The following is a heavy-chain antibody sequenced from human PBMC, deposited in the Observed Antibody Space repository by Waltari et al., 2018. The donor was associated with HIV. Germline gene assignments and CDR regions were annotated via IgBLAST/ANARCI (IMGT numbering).Heavy chain of an antibody. CDR2: IPDAGTDE. D-gene: IGHD3-10*01. J-gene: IGHJ1*01. CDR1: GFSFSTFG. V-gene: IGHV3-30*02. CDR3: AKDLKARGIDPSLLDT. Sequence: VRLVESGGGVIQPGGSLRLSCAASGFSFSTFGLHWVRQAPGRVCEWLALIPDAGTDEYYLESVKAQFTISRENSKNTLFLQMSGLRTDDTVYYFCAKDLKARGIDPSLLDTWGQGTLVTVSS.